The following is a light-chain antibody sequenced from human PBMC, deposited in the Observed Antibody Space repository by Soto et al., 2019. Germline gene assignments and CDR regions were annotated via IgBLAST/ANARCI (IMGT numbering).Light chain of an antibody. CDR2: DVS. J-gene: IGLJ1*01. CDR3: ASYTSSDTEV. CDR1: SSDVGGYNY. Sequence: QSALTQPASVSGSPGQSITISCTGTSSDVGGYNYVSWYQQHPDKAPKVLIFDVSYRPAGVSNRFSGSKSGSTASLTISGLQPEDEADYYCASYTSSDTEVFGTGTQLTVL. V-gene: IGLV2-14*03.